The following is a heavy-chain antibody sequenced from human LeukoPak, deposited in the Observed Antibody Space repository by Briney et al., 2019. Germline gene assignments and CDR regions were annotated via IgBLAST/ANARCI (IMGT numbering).Heavy chain of an antibody. CDR3: AKDGTYSSSSFDY. CDR1: GFTFSSYA. D-gene: IGHD6-6*01. V-gene: IGHV3-23*01. CDR2: ISGSGGST. Sequence: RGSLRLSCAASGFTFSSYAMSWVRQAPGKGLEWVSAISGSGGSTYYADSVKGRFTISRDNSKNTLYLQMNSLRAEDTAVYYCAKDGTYSSSSFDYWGQGTLVTVSS. J-gene: IGHJ4*02.